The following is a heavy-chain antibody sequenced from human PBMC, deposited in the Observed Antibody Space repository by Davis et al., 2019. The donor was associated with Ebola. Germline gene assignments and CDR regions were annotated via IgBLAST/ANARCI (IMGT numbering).Heavy chain of an antibody. D-gene: IGHD1-20*01. J-gene: IGHJ4*02. CDR1: GFTFSSYE. Sequence: GESLKISCAASGFTFSSYEMNWVRQAPGKGLEWVSYINTGGTTTYYADSVKGRFIISRDNAKNSLYLHMSSLRADDTAVYYCARAGDSNNWYYSWGQGTLITVSS. CDR2: INTGGTTT. CDR3: ARAGDSNNWYYS. V-gene: IGHV3-48*03.